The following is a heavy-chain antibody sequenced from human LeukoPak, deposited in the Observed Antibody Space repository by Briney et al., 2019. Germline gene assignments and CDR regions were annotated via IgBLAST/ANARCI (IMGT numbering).Heavy chain of an antibody. D-gene: IGHD4-17*01. CDR2: ISGSGTST. J-gene: IGHJ4*02. CDR3: AKAHAGDLNTVTHGFDY. CDR1: GFTFSSYV. V-gene: IGHV3-23*01. Sequence: PGGSLRLSCAASGFTFSSYVMSWVRQAPGKGLEWASAISGSGTSTYYVDSVKGRLTISRDNSKNTLYLQMSSLRAEDTAVYYCAKAHAGDLNTVTHGFDYWGQGTLSPSPQ.